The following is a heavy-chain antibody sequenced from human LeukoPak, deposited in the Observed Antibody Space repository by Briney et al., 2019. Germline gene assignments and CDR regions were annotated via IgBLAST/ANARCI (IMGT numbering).Heavy chain of an antibody. V-gene: IGHV4-34*01. Sequence: PSETLSLTCAVYGGSFSDYFWMWIRQPPGKGLEWIGEINHYGSTNYNPSLKSRVTISGDTFKNQFSLRLSSVTAADTAVYYCARGNFFRPMIRGPTPGMDVWGQGTTVIVSS. CDR1: GGSFSDYF. CDR2: INHYGST. CDR3: ARGNFFRPMIRGPTPGMDV. J-gene: IGHJ6*02. D-gene: IGHD3-10*01.